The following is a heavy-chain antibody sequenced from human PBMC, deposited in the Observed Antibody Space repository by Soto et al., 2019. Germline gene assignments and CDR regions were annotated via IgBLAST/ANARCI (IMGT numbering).Heavy chain of an antibody. CDR3: ARRLGQGWFGP. V-gene: IGHV5-51*01. CDR1: GYTFSNYW. D-gene: IGHD7-27*01. J-gene: IGHJ5*02. Sequence: GEALNISCKASGYTFSNYWIGWVRQMPGKGLEWMGIIYPGDSDTRYSPSFQGQVTISADRSISTAYLQWSSLKASDTGMYYCARRLGQGWFGPWGQGTLVTAAS. CDR2: IYPGDSDT.